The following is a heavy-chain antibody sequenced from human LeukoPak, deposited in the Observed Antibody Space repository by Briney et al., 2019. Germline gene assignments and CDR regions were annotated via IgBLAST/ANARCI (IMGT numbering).Heavy chain of an antibody. Sequence: SETLSLTCTVSGGSITEYYWSWIRQPPGKGLEWIGYIFYTGNTNYNPSLRSRVTISVDASKNQFSLQLSSVTAADTVVYYCARVFRRDGYFDYWGQGTLVTVSS. V-gene: IGHV4-59*01. CDR1: GGSITEYY. CDR2: IFYTGNT. D-gene: IGHD5-24*01. J-gene: IGHJ4*02. CDR3: ARVFRRDGYFDY.